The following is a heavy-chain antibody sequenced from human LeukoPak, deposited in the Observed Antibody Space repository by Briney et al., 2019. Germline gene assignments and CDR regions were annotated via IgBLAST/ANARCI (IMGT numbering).Heavy chain of an antibody. CDR2: ISGSGGST. D-gene: IGHD2-15*01. J-gene: IGHJ5*02. CDR1: GFTFRSDG. CDR3: ANTLGYCSGGSCYSWFDP. Sequence: GGSLRLSCVASGFTFRSDGMSWVCHAPREGQGWVSTISGSGGSTYYADPVKGRFTISRDNSEDTLYLQMNRLRAEDTAVYYCANTLGYCSGGSCYSWFDPWGQGALVTVSS. V-gene: IGHV3-23*01.